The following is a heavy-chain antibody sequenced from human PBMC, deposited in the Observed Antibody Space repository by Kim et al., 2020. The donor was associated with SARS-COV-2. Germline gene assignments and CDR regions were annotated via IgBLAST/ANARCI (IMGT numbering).Heavy chain of an antibody. CDR3: ARDDNYDSSGYPDY. V-gene: IGHV1-18*01. CDR2: ISAYNGNT. CDR1: GYTFTSYG. D-gene: IGHD3-22*01. J-gene: IGHJ4*02. Sequence: ASVKVSCKASGYTFTSYGISWVRQAPGQGLEWMGWISAYNGNTNYAQKLQGRVTMTTDTSTSTAYMELRSLRSDDTAVYYCARDDNYDSSGYPDYWGQGTLVTVSS.